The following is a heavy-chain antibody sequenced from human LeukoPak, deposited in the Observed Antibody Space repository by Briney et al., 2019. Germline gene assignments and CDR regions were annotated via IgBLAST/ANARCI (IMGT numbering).Heavy chain of an antibody. CDR3: ARVPPAYSYGQPHFDY. J-gene: IGHJ4*02. D-gene: IGHD5-18*01. V-gene: IGHV1-18*01. CDR2: ISAYNANT. CDR1: GYTFTTYA. Sequence: ASVKVSCKASGYTFTTYAINWVRQAPGQGLEWMGWISAYNANTNYAQRFQGRVTMTTDTSTTTAYMELRSLRSDDTAIYYCARVPPAYSYGQPHFDYWGQGTLVTVSS.